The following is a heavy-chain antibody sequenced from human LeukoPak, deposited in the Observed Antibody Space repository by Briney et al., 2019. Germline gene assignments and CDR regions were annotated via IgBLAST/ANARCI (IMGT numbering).Heavy chain of an antibody. Sequence: ASVKVSCKASGYTFTSYGINWVRQAPGQGLEWMGWITTYNGDTNYAQKLQGRVTMTSDTSTSTAYMELSSLRFEDTAVYFCARTEYHYYYMDVWGKGTTVTVSS. V-gene: IGHV1-18*01. CDR3: ARTEYHYYYMDV. CDR2: ITTYNGDT. J-gene: IGHJ6*03. CDR1: GYTFTSYG.